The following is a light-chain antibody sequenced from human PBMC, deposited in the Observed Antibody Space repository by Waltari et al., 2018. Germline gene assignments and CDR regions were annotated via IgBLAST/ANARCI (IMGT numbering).Light chain of an antibody. CDR2: EVT. CDR3: SSYRSSTTLKYV. CDR1: SSDVGGYNY. Sequence: QSALTQPASVSGSPGQSITISCTGTSSDVGGYNYVSLSQQHTAKVPKLMIYEVTNRPSGVSDRFSGSKSGNTASLTISGLQAEDEADYYCSSYRSSTTLKYVFGTGTKVTVL. V-gene: IGLV2-14*01. J-gene: IGLJ1*01.